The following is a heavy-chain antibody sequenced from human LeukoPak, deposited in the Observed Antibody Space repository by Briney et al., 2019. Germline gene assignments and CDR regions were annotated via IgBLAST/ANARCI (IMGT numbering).Heavy chain of an antibody. D-gene: IGHD6-6*01. V-gene: IGHV4-59*12. J-gene: IGHJ6*03. CDR2: IYYSGST. CDR3: ARSSSWSLYYYYYYMDV. CDR1: GGSISSYY. Sequence: SETLSLTCTVSGGSISSYYWSWIRQPPGKGLEWIGYIYYSGSTNYNPSLKSRVTISVDTSKNQFSLKLSSVTAADTAVYYCARSSSWSLYYYYYYMDVWGKGTTVTVSS.